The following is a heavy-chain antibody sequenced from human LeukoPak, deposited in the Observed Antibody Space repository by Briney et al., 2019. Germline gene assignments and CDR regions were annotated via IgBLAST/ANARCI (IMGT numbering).Heavy chain of an antibody. Sequence: GGSLRLSCAASGFXLSSYWVHWVRQPPGKGLMWLSRTNEDGSYADYADSVKGRFTISRDNAKNAVYLQMNSLRTEDTAVYFCGRINYNGDYWGRGTLVTVSS. CDR1: GFXLSSYW. J-gene: IGHJ4*02. CDR3: GRINYNGDY. CDR2: TNEDGSYA. D-gene: IGHD3-10*01. V-gene: IGHV3-74*01.